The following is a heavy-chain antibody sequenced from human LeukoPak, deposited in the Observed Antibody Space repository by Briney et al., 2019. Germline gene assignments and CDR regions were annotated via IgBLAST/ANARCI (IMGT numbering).Heavy chain of an antibody. CDR3: ARDRYSYRGSTNCLNAFDI. CDR2: ISAYNGNT. J-gene: IGHJ3*02. D-gene: IGHD2-2*01. Sequence: ASVKVSCKTSGYTFTSYGISWVRQAPGQGLEWMGWISAYNGNTNYAQKLQGRVAMTTDTSTSTAFMELRSLRSDDTAVYYCARDRYSYRGSTNCLNAFDIWGQGTMVTVSS. CDR1: GYTFTSYG. V-gene: IGHV1-18*01.